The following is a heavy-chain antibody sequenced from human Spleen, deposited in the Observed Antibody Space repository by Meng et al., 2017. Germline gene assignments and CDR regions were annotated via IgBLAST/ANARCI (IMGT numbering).Heavy chain of an antibody. CDR3: ARDGEVWAFDY. D-gene: IGHD3-16*01. V-gene: IGHV7-4-1*02. J-gene: IGHJ4*02. Sequence: QVHLGQYGSELRKPGASVKVSCKASGYTFTGYAMNWVRQAPGQGLEWMGWINTNTGNPTYAQGFTGRFVFSLDTSVRTAYLQISSLKAEDTAVYYCARDGEVWAFDYWGQGTLVTVSS. CDR1: GYTFTGYA. CDR2: INTNTGNP.